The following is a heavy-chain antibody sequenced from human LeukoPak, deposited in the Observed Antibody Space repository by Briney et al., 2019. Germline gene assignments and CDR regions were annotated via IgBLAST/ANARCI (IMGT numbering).Heavy chain of an antibody. CDR1: GYSISSGYY. J-gene: IGHJ4*02. Sequence: PSETLSLTCAVSGYSISSGYYWGWIRQPPGKGLEWIGSINHSGSTYYNPSLKSRVTISVDTSKNQFSLKVHSVTAADTAVYYCAYHTSPSYWGQGTLVTVSS. V-gene: IGHV4-38-2*01. D-gene: IGHD1-26*01. CDR2: INHSGST. CDR3: AYHTSPSY.